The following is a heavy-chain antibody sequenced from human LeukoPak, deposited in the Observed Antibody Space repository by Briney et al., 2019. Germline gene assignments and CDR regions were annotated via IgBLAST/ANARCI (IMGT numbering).Heavy chain of an antibody. CDR3: ARESWYCSDGSCYSDFDY. CDR2: IHDSGTT. V-gene: IGHV4-59*01. D-gene: IGHD2-15*01. J-gene: IGHJ4*02. Sequence: PSETLSLTCTVSGGSISSYYWTWVRKPPGKGLKWIAYIHDSGTTSYRPSLESRVTISLDTSNNQFSLRLSSVTAADTAVYYCARESWYCSDGSCYSDFDYWGQGTLVTVSS. CDR1: GGSISSYY.